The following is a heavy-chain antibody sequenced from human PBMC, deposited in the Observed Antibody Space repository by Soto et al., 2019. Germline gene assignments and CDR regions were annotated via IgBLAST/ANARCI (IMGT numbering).Heavy chain of an antibody. V-gene: IGHV4-39*01. CDR1: ASSISSTNFY. Sequence: SETLSLTCTVSASSISSTNFYWGWIRQPPGKGLEWIGGISYTGSTYYKPAPNSRVTISVDTSKNQFSLKLSSVTAADTAVYYCARRGGERIYYYYYGMVVWGRGTTVTVSS. CDR3: ARRGGERIYYYYYGMVV. J-gene: IGHJ6*02. D-gene: IGHD2-15*01. CDR2: ISYTGST.